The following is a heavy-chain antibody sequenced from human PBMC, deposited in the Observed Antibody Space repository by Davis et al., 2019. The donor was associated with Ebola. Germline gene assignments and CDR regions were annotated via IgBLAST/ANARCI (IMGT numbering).Heavy chain of an antibody. Sequence: GESLKISCAASGFTFSSYGMHWVRQAPGKGLEWVAVIWYDGSNKYYADSVKGRFTISRDNSKNTLYLQMNSLRAEDTAVYYCARGSVGATAFDYFDYWGQGTLVTVSS. J-gene: IGHJ4*02. V-gene: IGHV3-33*01. CDR3: ARGSVGATAFDYFDY. D-gene: IGHD1-26*01. CDR2: IWYDGSNK. CDR1: GFTFSSYG.